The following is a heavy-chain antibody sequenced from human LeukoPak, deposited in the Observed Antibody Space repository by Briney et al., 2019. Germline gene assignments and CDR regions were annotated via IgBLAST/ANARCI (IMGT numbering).Heavy chain of an antibody. CDR2: INHSGST. CDR1: GGSFSGYY. D-gene: IGHD3-3*01. CDR3: ARAYYDFWSGRSLGYSYYYMDV. V-gene: IGHV4-34*01. Sequence: SETLSLTCAVYGGSFSGYYWSWIRQPPGKGLEWIGEINHSGSTNYNPSLKSRVTISVDTSKNQFSLKLSSVTAADTAVYYCARAYYDFWSGRSLGYSYYYMDVWGKGTTVTVSS. J-gene: IGHJ6*03.